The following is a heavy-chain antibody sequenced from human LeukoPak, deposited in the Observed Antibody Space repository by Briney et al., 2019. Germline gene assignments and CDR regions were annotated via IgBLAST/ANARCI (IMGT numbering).Heavy chain of an antibody. Sequence: PSQTLSLTCTVSGGSISSGCYYWSWIRQHPGKGLEWIGYIYYSGSTYYNPSLKSRVTISVDTSKNQYSLKLSSETAADTAEYYCARDGGMVWEDKAFDIWGQGTMVTVPS. CDR2: IYYSGST. CDR1: GGSISSGCYY. J-gene: IGHJ3*02. V-gene: IGHV4-31*03. CDR3: ARDGGMVWEDKAFDI. D-gene: IGHD3-10*01.